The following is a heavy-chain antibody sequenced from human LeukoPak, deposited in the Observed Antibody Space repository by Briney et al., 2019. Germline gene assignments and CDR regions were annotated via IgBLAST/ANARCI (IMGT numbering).Heavy chain of an antibody. CDR1: GFTFSSYA. Sequence: PGGSLRLSCAASGFTFSSYAMHWVRQAPGKGLEWVAVISYDGSNKYYADPVKGRFTISRDNSKNTLYLQMNSLRAEDTAVYYCARDSAYLEWLADYWGQGTLVTVSS. D-gene: IGHD3-3*01. V-gene: IGHV3-30-3*01. CDR3: ARDSAYLEWLADY. J-gene: IGHJ4*02. CDR2: ISYDGSNK.